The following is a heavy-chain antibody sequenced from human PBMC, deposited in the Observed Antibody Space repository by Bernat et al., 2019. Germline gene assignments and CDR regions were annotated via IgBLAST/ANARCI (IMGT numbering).Heavy chain of an antibody. Sequence: EVQLVESGGGLVQPGGSLRFSCAASGFTFSSYSMNWVRQAPGKGLEWLSYISTGGATVYYAGSVKGRFTISRDNAKNSLYLQMNSLRDEDTGVYYCARDLGGYDFLDYWGQGTLVTVSS. J-gene: IGHJ4*02. CDR2: ISTGGATV. V-gene: IGHV3-48*02. CDR3: ARDLGGYDFLDY. D-gene: IGHD5-12*01. CDR1: GFTFSSYS.